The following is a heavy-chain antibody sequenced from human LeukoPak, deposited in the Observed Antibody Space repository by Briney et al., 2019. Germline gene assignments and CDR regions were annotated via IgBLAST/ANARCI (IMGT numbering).Heavy chain of an antibody. V-gene: IGHV3-48*02. Sequence: GGSLRLSCALSGFTFSSYSMTWVRRAPGKGLEWLSYISSTGGTTYYANSVKRRFTISRDNARNSLYLQMNSLRDEDTAVYYCARNRGYYGSVSYYNDYWGQGALVTVSS. CDR2: ISSTGGTT. D-gene: IGHD3-10*01. CDR1: GFTFSSYS. J-gene: IGHJ4*02. CDR3: ARNRGYYGSVSYYNDY.